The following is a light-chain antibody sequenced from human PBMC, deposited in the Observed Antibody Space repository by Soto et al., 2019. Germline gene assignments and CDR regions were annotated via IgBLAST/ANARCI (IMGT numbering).Light chain of an antibody. CDR1: GGDIGAYNY. Sequence: QSALTQPASVSGSLGQSITLSCTGSGGDIGAYNYVSWYQQHPGKAPKLIVYGVTHRPSGVSSRFSASKSAYTASLTVSGLQAEDEADYYCSSYAGSNNYVVFGGGTKLTVL. CDR2: GVT. CDR3: SSYAGSNNYVV. J-gene: IGLJ2*01. V-gene: IGLV2-14*01.